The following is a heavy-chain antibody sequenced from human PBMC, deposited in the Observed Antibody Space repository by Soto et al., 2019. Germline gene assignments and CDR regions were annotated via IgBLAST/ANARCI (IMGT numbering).Heavy chain of an antibody. CDR3: TRGRGSWEVPDY. V-gene: IGHV3-23*01. CDR1: GFTFISYP. D-gene: IGHD1-26*01. Sequence: GGSLRLSCAASGFTFISYPMTWVRQAPGKGLEWVSSITGTGGTTSYADSVKGRFTISRDNSKNTLYLQLDNLRVEDTAVYYCTRGRGSWEVPDYWGQGNLVTVSS. J-gene: IGHJ4*02. CDR2: ITGTGGTT.